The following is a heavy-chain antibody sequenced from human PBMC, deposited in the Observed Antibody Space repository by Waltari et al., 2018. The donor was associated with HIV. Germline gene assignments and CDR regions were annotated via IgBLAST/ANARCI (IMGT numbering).Heavy chain of an antibody. CDR2: ISWNSVSI. Sequence: EVQLVESGGGLVQPGRSLRLSCAASGFTFRDYAMHWVRQAPGKGLECVSSISWNSVSIRYVDSVKGRFTISRDNAKNSLYLQMNSLRAEDTALYYCAKDRGGWFGEFSTFDPWGQGTLVTVSS. J-gene: IGHJ5*02. D-gene: IGHD3-10*01. V-gene: IGHV3-9*01. CDR3: AKDRGGWFGEFSTFDP. CDR1: GFTFRDYA.